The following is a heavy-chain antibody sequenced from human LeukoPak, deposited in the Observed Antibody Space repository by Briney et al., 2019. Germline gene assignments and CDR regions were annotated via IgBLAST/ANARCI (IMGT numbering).Heavy chain of an antibody. CDR3: ASLATYYDFWSGYFPRYCFDY. CDR1: GGSISSYY. Sequence: SETLSLTCTVSGGSISSYYWSWIRQPPGKGLEWIGYIYYSWSTNYNPSLKSQVTISVDTSKNQFPLKLSSVTAGDTAVYYCASLATYYDFWSGYFPRYCFDYWGQGTLVTVSS. D-gene: IGHD3-3*01. CDR2: IYYSWST. J-gene: IGHJ4*02. V-gene: IGHV4-59*08.